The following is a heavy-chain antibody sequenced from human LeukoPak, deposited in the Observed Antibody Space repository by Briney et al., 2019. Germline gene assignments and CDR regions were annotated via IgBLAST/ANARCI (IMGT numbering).Heavy chain of an antibody. V-gene: IGHV3-7*01. Sequence: PGGSLRLSCAASGFTFSYHWMTWVRQAPGKGLEWVANIKNDGTVKNYVGSVKGRFTISRDNAKNSPYLQMNSLRAEDTAVYYCAKDSYSKGDYWGQGVLVTVSS. J-gene: IGHJ4*02. D-gene: IGHD6-13*01. CDR2: IKNDGTVK. CDR1: GFTFSYHW. CDR3: AKDSYSKGDY.